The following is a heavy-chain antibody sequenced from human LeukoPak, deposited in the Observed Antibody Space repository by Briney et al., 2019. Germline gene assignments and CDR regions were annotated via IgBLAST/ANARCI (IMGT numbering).Heavy chain of an antibody. CDR3: AREISSWYRTEGRFDP. CDR1: GFSFSNYW. CDR2: IKQDGSEK. J-gene: IGHJ5*02. Sequence: GGSLRLSCAASGFSFSNYWMSWVRKAPGKALERVANIKQDGSEKFYVDSVRGRFTISRDNAKNSLYLQMNSLRAEDTAMYYCAREISSWYRTEGRFDPWGQGTLVTVSS. V-gene: IGHV3-7*01. D-gene: IGHD6-13*01.